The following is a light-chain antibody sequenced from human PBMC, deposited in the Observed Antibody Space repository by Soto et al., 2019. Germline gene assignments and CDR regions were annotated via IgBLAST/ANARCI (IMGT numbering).Light chain of an antibody. CDR3: CSYAGSYTV. Sequence: QSALTQPRSVSGSPGQSVTISCTGTSSDVVGYNYVSWYQQHPGKAPKLMIYDVSKQPSGVPERFSGSKSGNTASLTISGLQAEDEADYYCCSYAGSYTVFGGGTKLTVL. CDR1: SSDVVGYNY. CDR2: DVS. V-gene: IGLV2-11*01. J-gene: IGLJ3*02.